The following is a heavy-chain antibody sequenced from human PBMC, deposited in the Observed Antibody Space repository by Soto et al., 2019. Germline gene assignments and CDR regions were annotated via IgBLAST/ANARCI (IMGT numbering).Heavy chain of an antibody. CDR2: VSPLSGGT. D-gene: IGHD2-21*01. J-gene: IGHJ6*02. CDR1: GYTFGAYY. CDR3: AREFDSGDLGLDR. V-gene: IGHV1-2*02. Sequence: QVRLVQSGPEVKTPGASVRVSCKSSGYTFGAYYIHWVRQAPGQGLEWMGWVSPLSGGTNIAQRFQGRVDLTNDASINTVCMELSSLRSDDTALYFCAREFDSGDLGLDRWGQGTTVSVS.